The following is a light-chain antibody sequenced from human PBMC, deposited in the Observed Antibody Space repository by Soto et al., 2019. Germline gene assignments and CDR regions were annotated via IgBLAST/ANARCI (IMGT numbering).Light chain of an antibody. CDR1: SSDVGGYNY. Sequence: QSALTQPASVSGSPGQSITISCTGTSSDVGGYNYVSWYQQHPGKAPKLMIYDVSNRPSGVSNRFSGSKSGNTASLTISGLQAEDWADYYCSSYNSRLTLFGGGTKLTVL. CDR3: SSYNSRLTL. J-gene: IGLJ2*01. CDR2: DVS. V-gene: IGLV2-14*01.